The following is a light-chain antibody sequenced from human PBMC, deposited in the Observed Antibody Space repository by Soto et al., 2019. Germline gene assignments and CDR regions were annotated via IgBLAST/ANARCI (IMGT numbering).Light chain of an antibody. CDR1: QSISSN. Sequence: EIVMTQSPATLSVSPGERATLSCRASQSISSNLAWYQQKLGQAPRLLIYRASTRATGIPARFRGSGSGTEFTLTISSLQSEDFALYYCHQYENWPQTFGQGTKVEI. CDR2: RAS. V-gene: IGKV3-15*01. J-gene: IGKJ1*01. CDR3: HQYENWPQT.